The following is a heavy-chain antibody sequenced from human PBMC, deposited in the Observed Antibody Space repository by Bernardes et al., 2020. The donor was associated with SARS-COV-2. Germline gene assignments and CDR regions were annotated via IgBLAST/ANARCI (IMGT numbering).Heavy chain of an antibody. CDR2: IYYSGNT. Sequence: SETLSLTCTVSGGSVSSGSYYWSWIRQPPGKGLEWIGYIYYSGNTNYNPSLKSRVTISVDTSKDQFSLKLSSVTAADTAVYYCARDRFDCSSTSCPIESYSYSGIDVWGQGTTVTVSS. CDR1: GGSVSSGSYY. V-gene: IGHV4-61*01. J-gene: IGHJ6*02. D-gene: IGHD2-2*01. CDR3: ARDRFDCSSTSCPIESYSYSGIDV.